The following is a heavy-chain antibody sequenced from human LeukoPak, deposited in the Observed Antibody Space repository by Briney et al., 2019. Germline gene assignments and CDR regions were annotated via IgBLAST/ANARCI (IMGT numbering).Heavy chain of an antibody. V-gene: IGHV4-61*01. CDR2: IYYSGST. J-gene: IGHJ6*02. D-gene: IGHD4-17*01. CDR1: GGSVSSGSYY. CDR3: ARDSTTIYGLDV. Sequence: SETLSLTCTVSGGSVSSGSYYWSWIRQPPGKGLEWIGYIYYSGSTNYNPSLKSRVTISVDTSKNQFSLKMRLVTAADTAVYYCARDSTTIYGLDVWGQGTTVTVSS.